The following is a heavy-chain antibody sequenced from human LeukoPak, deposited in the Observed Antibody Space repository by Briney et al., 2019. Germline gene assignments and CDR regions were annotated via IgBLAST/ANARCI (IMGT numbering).Heavy chain of an antibody. D-gene: IGHD3-10*01. CDR2: IWYDGSNK. Sequence: GRSLRLSCAASGFTFSSYGMHWVRQAPGKGLEWVAVIWYDGSNKYYADSVKGRFTISRDNSKNTLYLQMNSLRAEDTAVYYCARDYYSGYYNGLDVWGLGTTVTVSS. CDR1: GFTFSSYG. CDR3: ARDYYSGYYNGLDV. J-gene: IGHJ6*02. V-gene: IGHV3-33*01.